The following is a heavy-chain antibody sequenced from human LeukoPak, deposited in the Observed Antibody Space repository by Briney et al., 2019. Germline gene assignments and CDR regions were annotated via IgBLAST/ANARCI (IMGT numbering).Heavy chain of an antibody. Sequence: GGSLRLSCAASGFTFSNYAMSWVRQAPGKGLEWVSAISGSAGSTYYADSVKGRFTISRDNSRNTLYLQMNSLRAEDTALYYCAKGPGSTWYKYYFDYWGQGTLVTVSS. V-gene: IGHV3-23*01. CDR1: GFTFSNYA. CDR3: AKGPGSTWYKYYFDY. D-gene: IGHD6-13*01. CDR2: ISGSAGST. J-gene: IGHJ4*02.